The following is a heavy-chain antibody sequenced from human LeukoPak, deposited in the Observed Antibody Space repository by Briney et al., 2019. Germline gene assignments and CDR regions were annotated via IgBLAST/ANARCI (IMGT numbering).Heavy chain of an antibody. J-gene: IGHJ4*02. Sequence: ASVKVSCKASGYTFTGYYMHWVRQAPGQGLEWMGWINPNSGGTNYAQKFQGRVTITADKSTSTAYMELSSLRSEDTAVYYCARGGTTYYYGSGSYRIDYWGQGTLVTVSS. CDR2: INPNSGGT. V-gene: IGHV1-2*02. CDR3: ARGGTTYYYGSGSYRIDY. D-gene: IGHD3-10*01. CDR1: GYTFTGYY.